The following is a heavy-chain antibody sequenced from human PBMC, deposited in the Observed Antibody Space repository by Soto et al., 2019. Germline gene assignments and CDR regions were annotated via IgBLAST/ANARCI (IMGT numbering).Heavy chain of an antibody. CDR1: GGSFSGYY. V-gene: IGHV4-34*01. CDR2: INHSGST. CDR3: ARGGGGHSSPWFDP. D-gene: IGHD1-26*01. J-gene: IGHJ5*02. Sequence: SETLSLTCAVYGGSFSGYYWSWIRQPPGKGLEWIGEINHSGSTNYNPSLKSRVTISVDTSKNQFSLKLSSVTAADTAVYYCARGGGGHSSPWFDPWGQGTLVTVSS.